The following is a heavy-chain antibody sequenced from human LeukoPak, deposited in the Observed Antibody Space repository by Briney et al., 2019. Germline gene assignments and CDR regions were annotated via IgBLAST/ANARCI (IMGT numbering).Heavy chain of an antibody. J-gene: IGHJ5*02. CDR3: ATHKDGSGSYYNLAA. Sequence: PGGSLRLSCAASGFTFISYGMHWVRQAPGKGLEWVAFILYDGSNKYYADSVKGRFTISRDNSKNTLYLQMNSLRAEDTAVYYCATHKDGSGSYYNLAAWGQGTLVTVSS. CDR1: GFTFISYG. D-gene: IGHD3-10*01. V-gene: IGHV3-30*02. CDR2: ILYDGSNK.